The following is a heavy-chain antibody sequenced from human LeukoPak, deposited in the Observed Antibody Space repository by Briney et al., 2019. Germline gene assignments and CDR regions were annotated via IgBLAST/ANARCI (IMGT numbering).Heavy chain of an antibody. CDR2: IRYDGSNK. V-gene: IGHV3-30*02. CDR3: AKDPNRGIAAAGAFDY. Sequence: PGGSLRLSCAASGFTFSSYGIHWVRQAPGKGLEWVAFIRYDGSNKYYADSVKGRFTISRDNSKNTLYLQMNSLRAEDTAVYYCAKDPNRGIAAAGAFDYWGQGTLVIVSS. D-gene: IGHD6-13*01. J-gene: IGHJ4*02. CDR1: GFTFSSYG.